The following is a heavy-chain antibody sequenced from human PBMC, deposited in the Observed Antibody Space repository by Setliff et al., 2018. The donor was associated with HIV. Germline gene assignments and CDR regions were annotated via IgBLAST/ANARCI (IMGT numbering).Heavy chain of an antibody. CDR3: ARYSPRGYTLTGPY. V-gene: IGHV4-61*01. CDR1: GGSVSSGSYN. D-gene: IGHD6-25*01. Sequence: TLSLTCTVSGGSVSSGSYNVSWIRQPPGKGLEWIGYIYYSGSTKHNPSLKSRVTISLDTSKNQFSLKLTSVTAADTAVYYCARYSPRGYTLTGPYWGQGTLVTVS. CDR2: IYYSGST. J-gene: IGHJ4*02.